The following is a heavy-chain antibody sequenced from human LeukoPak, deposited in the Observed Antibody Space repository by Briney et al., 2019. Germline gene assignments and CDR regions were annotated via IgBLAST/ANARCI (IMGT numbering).Heavy chain of an antibody. CDR1: GYTFTSYY. CDR2: INPNSGGT. V-gene: IGHV1-2*02. D-gene: IGHD2-2*01. J-gene: IGHJ6*02. CDR3: ARDLVWDYYYYYGMDV. Sequence: GASVKVSCKASGYTFTSYYMHWVRQAPGQGLEWMGWINPNSGGTNYAQKFQGRVTMTRDTSISTAYMELSRLRSDDTAVYYCARDLVWDYYYYYGMDVWGQGTTVTVSS.